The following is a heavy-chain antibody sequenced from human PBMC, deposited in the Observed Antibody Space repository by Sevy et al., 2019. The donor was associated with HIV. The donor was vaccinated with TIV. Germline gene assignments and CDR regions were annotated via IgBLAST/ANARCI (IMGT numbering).Heavy chain of an antibody. J-gene: IGHJ4*02. CDR1: GFTFSSYG. Sequence: GGSLRLSCAASGFTFSSYGMHWVRQAPGKGLEWVATMKEDGSEKSYVDSVKGRFTISRDNAKNSLYLQMNSLRVDDTALYYCVREGLGGFSYSLDCWGQGTLVTVSS. D-gene: IGHD5-18*01. CDR2: MKEDGSEK. CDR3: VREGLGGFSYSLDC. V-gene: IGHV3-7*01.